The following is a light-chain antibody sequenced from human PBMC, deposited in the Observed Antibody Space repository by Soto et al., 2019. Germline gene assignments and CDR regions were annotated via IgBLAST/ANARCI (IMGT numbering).Light chain of an antibody. V-gene: IGKV1-39*01. CDR1: QSIISY. J-gene: IGKJ4*01. Sequence: DIQMTQSPSSLSASVGDRVTITCRSSQSIISYLNWYQQKPGKAPKLLIYAASSLQSGVPSRFSGSGSGTDYTLTISSLQPEDFATYYCQQSYSTHLTFGGGTKVEIK. CDR2: AAS. CDR3: QQSYSTHLT.